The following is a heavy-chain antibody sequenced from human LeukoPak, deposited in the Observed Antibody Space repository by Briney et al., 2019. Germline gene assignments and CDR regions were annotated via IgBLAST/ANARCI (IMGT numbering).Heavy chain of an antibody. CDR2: ISGNGGST. CDR3: ARVDQQWLSTDHCFDY. J-gene: IGHJ4*02. CDR1: GFTFSIYG. V-gene: IGHV3-23*01. D-gene: IGHD6-19*01. Sequence: GGSLRLSCAASGFTFSIYGMSWVRQAPGKGLEWVSAISGNGGSTYYADSVKGRFSISRDNSKNTLYLQMSSLRAEDTAVYYCARVDQQWLSTDHCFDYWGQGTLVTVSS.